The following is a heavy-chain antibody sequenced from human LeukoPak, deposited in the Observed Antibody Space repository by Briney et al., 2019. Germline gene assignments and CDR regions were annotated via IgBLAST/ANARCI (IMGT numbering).Heavy chain of an antibody. CDR2: ISSSSSTI. CDR3: ARGRGSWYGVYFDY. D-gene: IGHD6-13*01. J-gene: IGHJ4*02. V-gene: IGHV3-48*01. Sequence: GGSLRLSCAASGFTFSSYSMNWVRQAPGKGLEWVSYISSSSSTIYYADSVKGRFTISRDNAKNSLYLQMNSLRTEDTAVYYCARGRGSWYGVYFDYWGQGTLVTVSS. CDR1: GFTFSSYS.